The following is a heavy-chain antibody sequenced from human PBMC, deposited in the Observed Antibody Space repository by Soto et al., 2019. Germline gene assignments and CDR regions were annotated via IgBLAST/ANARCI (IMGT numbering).Heavy chain of an antibody. D-gene: IGHD3-22*01. CDR1: GGTFSSY. CDR2: IIPILGIA. V-gene: IGHV1-69*02. J-gene: IGHJ4*02. Sequence: QVQLVQSGAEVKKPGSSVKVSCKASGGTFSSYISWVRQAPGQGLEWMGRIIPILGIANYAQKCQGRVTITADKSTSTAYMELSSLRSEDTAVYYCARLLYYDSSGYPVDYWGQGTLVTVSS. CDR3: ARLLYYDSSGYPVDY.